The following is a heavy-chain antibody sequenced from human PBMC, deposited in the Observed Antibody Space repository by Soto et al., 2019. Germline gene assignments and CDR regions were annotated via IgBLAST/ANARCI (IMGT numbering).Heavy chain of an antibody. CDR3: ARLDTAMEYYYYGMDV. CDR1: GFTFSSYS. V-gene: IGHV3-21*01. CDR2: ISSSSSYI. D-gene: IGHD5-18*01. J-gene: IGHJ6*02. Sequence: PEGSLRLTCAASGFTFSSYSMNWVRQAPGKGLEWVSSISSSSSYIYYADSVKGRFTISRDNAKNSLYLQMNSLRAEDTAVYYCARLDTAMEYYYYGMDVWGQGTTVTVSS.